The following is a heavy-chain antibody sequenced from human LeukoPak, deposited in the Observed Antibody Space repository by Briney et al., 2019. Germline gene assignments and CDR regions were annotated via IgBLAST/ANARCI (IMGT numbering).Heavy chain of an antibody. CDR2: IIPIFGTA. Sequence: ASVKVSCKASGGTFSSYAISWVRQAPGQGLEWVGGIIPIFGTANYAQKFQGRVTITTDESTSTAYMELSSLRSEDTAVYYCARGGAGIQLWRLDYWGQGTLVTVSS. D-gene: IGHD5-18*01. CDR3: ARGGAGIQLWRLDY. CDR1: GGTFSSYA. V-gene: IGHV1-69*05. J-gene: IGHJ4*02.